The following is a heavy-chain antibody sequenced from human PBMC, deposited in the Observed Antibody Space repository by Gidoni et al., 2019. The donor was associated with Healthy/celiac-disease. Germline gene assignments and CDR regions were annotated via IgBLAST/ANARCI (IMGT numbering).Heavy chain of an antibody. V-gene: IGHV3-30*18. CDR1: GFTFSSYG. D-gene: IGHD2-21*01. CDR2: ISYDGSNK. CDR3: AKDRLVNWFDP. J-gene: IGHJ5*02. Sequence: QVQLVESGGGVVQPGRSLRLSCAASGFTFSSYGMHWVRQAPGKGLEWVAVISYDGSNKYYADSVKGRFTISRDKSKNTLYLQMNSLRAEDTAVYYCAKDRLVNWFDPWGQGTLVTVSS.